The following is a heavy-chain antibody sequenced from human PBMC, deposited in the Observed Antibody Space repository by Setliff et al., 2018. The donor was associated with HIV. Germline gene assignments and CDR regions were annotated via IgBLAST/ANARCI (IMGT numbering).Heavy chain of an antibody. Sequence: GASVKVSCKASGHTFTSYDINWVRQATGQGLEWMGWMNPNSGNTGYAQKFQGRVTMTRNTSISTAYMELSSLRSEDTAVYYCARGRKQPITIFGVVSRNVVHYFDYWGQGTLVTVSS. V-gene: IGHV1-8*02. D-gene: IGHD3-3*01. CDR2: MNPNSGNT. CDR1: GHTFTSYD. J-gene: IGHJ4*02. CDR3: ARGRKQPITIFGVVSRNVVHYFDY.